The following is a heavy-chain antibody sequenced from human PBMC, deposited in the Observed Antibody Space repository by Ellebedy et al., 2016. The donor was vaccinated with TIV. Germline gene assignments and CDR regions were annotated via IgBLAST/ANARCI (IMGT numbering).Heavy chain of an antibody. CDR1: GGSISSYY. CDR3: ARVVWQQPVSYAFDI. CDR2: ISYSGST. J-gene: IGHJ3*02. D-gene: IGHD6-13*01. V-gene: IGHV4-59*01. Sequence: MPSETLSLTCTVSGGSISSYYWSWIRQPPGKGLEWIGYISYSGSTNYNPSLKSRVTISVDTSKNQFSLRLSSVTAADTAVYYCARVVWQQPVSYAFDIWGQGTMVTASS.